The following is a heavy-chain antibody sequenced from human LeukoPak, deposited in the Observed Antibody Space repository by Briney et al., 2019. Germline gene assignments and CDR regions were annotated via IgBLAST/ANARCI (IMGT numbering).Heavy chain of an antibody. CDR2: ISYDGSNK. D-gene: IGHD3-10*01. Sequence: GRSLRLSCAASGFTFSSYATHWVRQAPGEGLEWVAVISYDGSNKYYADSVKGRFTISRDNSKNTLYLQMNSLRAEDTAVYYCARGYGSASYQYIDYWGQGTLVTVSS. J-gene: IGHJ4*02. V-gene: IGHV3-30-3*01. CDR3: ARGYGSASYQYIDY. CDR1: GFTFSSYA.